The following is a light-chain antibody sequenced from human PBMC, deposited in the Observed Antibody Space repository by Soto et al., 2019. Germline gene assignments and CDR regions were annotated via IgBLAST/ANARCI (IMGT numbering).Light chain of an antibody. J-gene: IGLJ3*02. CDR3: SGWV. CDR2: GNS. Sequence: QSVLTQPPSVSGAPGQRVTISCTESSSNIGAGYDVHWYQQLPGTAPKLLIYGNSNRPSGVPDRFSGSKSGTSASLAITGLQAEDEADSSLSGWVFGGGTKVTVL. V-gene: IGLV1-40*01. CDR1: SSNIGAGYD.